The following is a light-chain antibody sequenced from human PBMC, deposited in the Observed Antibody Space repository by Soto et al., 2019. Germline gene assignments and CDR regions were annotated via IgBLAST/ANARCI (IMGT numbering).Light chain of an antibody. V-gene: IGLV1-40*01. Sequence: QSVLTQPPSVSGAPGQRVTISCTGSSSNIGAGYDVHWYQQLPGTAPKLLIYGNSNRPSGVPDRFSGSKSGPSASLPITGLQAEEEADYYGQSYDSSLSGSGVFGTGTKVTAL. CDR1: SSNIGAGYD. CDR2: GNS. CDR3: QSYDSSLSGSGV. J-gene: IGLJ1*01.